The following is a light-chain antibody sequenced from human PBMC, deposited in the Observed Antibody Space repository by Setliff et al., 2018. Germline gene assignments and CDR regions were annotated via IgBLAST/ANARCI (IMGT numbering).Light chain of an antibody. Sequence: QSALTQPPSVSGSPGQSVTISCTGTSSDVGNYDRVSWYQQAPGTAPKLMIYEVSSRPSGVPDRFSGSKSSNTASLTISGLQADDEADYYCSSYTSRSTYIFGTGTKVTVL. CDR3: SSYTSRSTYI. V-gene: IGLV2-18*02. CDR2: EVS. J-gene: IGLJ1*01. CDR1: SSDVGNYDR.